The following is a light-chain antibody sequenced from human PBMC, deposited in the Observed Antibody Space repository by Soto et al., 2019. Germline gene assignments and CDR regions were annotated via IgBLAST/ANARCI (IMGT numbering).Light chain of an antibody. CDR2: GTS. V-gene: IGKV3-20*01. CDR3: QRFGTSPPWT. Sequence: EIVLTQSPGTLSLSPGERDPLSCRASQSLSSSYLAWYQQKPGQAPRLLIYGTSIRATGIPDRFSGSGSGTDSTLTITRLEPEDFAVYYCQRFGTSPPWTFGQGTKVDIK. CDR1: QSLSSSY. J-gene: IGKJ1*01.